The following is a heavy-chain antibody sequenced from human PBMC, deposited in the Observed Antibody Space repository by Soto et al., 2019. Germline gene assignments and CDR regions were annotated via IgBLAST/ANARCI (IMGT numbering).Heavy chain of an antibody. V-gene: IGHV1-69*01. J-gene: IGHJ5*02. Sequence: QVQLVQSGAEVKKPGSSVKVSCKASGGTFSSYAITWVRQAPGQGLECMGGIFPIFGTANYAQKFQGRVTITADESLTTAYMELSTLRSEDTAGCYCAREFPSGSSDPWGQGTLVTVSS. CDR2: IFPIFGTA. CDR3: AREFPSGSSDP. D-gene: IGHD6-19*01. CDR1: GGTFSSYA.